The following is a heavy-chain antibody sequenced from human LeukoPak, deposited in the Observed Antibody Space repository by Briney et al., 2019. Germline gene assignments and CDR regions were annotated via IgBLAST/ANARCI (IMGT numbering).Heavy chain of an antibody. J-gene: IGHJ4*02. CDR2: ISSSSSYI. D-gene: IGHD5-12*01. CDR1: GFTFGDYA. V-gene: IGHV3-21*01. CDR3: ARILVATRKYIDY. Sequence: KTGGSLRLSCTASGFTFGDYAMSWVRQAPGKGLEWVSSISSSSSYIYYADSVKGRFTISRDNAKNSLYLQMNSLRAEDTAVYYCARILVATRKYIDYWGQGTLVTVSS.